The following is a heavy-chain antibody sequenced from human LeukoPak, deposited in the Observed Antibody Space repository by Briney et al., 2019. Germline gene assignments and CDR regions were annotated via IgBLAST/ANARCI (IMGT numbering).Heavy chain of an antibody. CDR1: GGPISSGSYY. V-gene: IGHV4-61*02. Sequence: TSQTLSLTCTVSGGPISSGSYYWSWIRQPAGEGLEWIGRIYTSGSTNYNPSLKSRVTISVDTSKNQFSLKLSSVTAADTAVYYCARDRYDFWSGSYYYYGMDVWGQGTTVTVSS. CDR2: IYTSGST. D-gene: IGHD3-3*01. J-gene: IGHJ6*02. CDR3: ARDRYDFWSGSYYYYGMDV.